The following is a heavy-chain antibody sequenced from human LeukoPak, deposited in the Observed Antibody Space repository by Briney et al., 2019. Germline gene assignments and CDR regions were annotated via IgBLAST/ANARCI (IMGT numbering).Heavy chain of an antibody. J-gene: IGHJ5*02. CDR2: IYYSGST. CDR1: GGSISSSSYY. Sequence: SETLSLTCTVSGGSISSSSYYWGWIRQPPGKGLEWIGSIYYSGSTYYSPSLKSRVTISVDTSKNQFSLKLSSVTAADTAVYYCARHSRIAARNWFDPWGQGTLVTVSS. CDR3: ARHSRIAARNWFDP. D-gene: IGHD6-6*01. V-gene: IGHV4-39*01.